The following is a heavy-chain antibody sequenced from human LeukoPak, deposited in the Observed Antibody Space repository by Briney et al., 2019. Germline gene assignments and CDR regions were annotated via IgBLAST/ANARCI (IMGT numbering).Heavy chain of an antibody. CDR2: IYYSGST. D-gene: IGHD3-22*01. Sequence: PSETLSLTCTVSGGSISSSSYYWGWIRQPPGKGLEWIGSIYYSGSTYYNPSLKSRVTISVDTSKNQFSLKLSSVTAADTAVYYCASSHTYYYDSSGLPPYYFQHWGQGTLVTVSS. V-gene: IGHV4-39*07. J-gene: IGHJ1*01. CDR3: ASSHTYYYDSSGLPPYYFQH. CDR1: GGSISSSSYY.